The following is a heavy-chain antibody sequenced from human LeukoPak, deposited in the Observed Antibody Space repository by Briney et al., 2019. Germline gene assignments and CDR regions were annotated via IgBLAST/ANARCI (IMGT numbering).Heavy chain of an antibody. CDR3: AREALLAAAGTDKSGGWFDP. J-gene: IGHJ5*02. CDR1: GFTFSSYW. CDR2: IKQDGREK. V-gene: IGHV3-7*03. D-gene: IGHD6-13*01. Sequence: GGSLRLSCAVAGFTFSSYWMSWVRQAPGKGLEWVANIKQDGREKYNVDSVKGRFTISRDNAKNSLYLQMNSLRAEDTAVYYCAREALLAAAGTDKSGGWFDPWGQGTLVTVSS.